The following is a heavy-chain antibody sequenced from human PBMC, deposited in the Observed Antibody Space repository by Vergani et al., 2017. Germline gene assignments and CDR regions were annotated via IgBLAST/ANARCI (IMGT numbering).Heavy chain of an antibody. CDR2: ISGSGGST. CDR3: ARGRSGLYDQPGGDWFDP. Sequence: EVQLLESGGGLVQPGGSLRLSCAASGFTFSSYAMSWVRQAPGKGLEWVSAISGSGGSTYYADSVKGRFTISRDNAKNSLYLQMNSLRAEDTAVYYCARGRSGLYDQPGGDWFDPWGQGTLVTVSS. D-gene: IGHD6-19*01. J-gene: IGHJ5*02. CDR1: GFTFSSYA. V-gene: IGHV3-23*01.